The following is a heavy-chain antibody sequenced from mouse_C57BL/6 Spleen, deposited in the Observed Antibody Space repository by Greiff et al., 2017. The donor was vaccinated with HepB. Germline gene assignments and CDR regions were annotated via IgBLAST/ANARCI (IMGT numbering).Heavy chain of an antibody. Sequence: EVQGVESGEGLVKPGGSLKLSCAASGFTFSSYAMSWVRQTPEKRLEWVAYISSGGDYIYYADTVKGRFTISRDNARNTLYLQMSSLKSEDTAMYYCTRGGFYSYAMDYWGQGTSVTVSS. CDR1: GFTFSSYA. V-gene: IGHV5-9-1*02. J-gene: IGHJ4*01. CDR3: TRGGFYSYAMDY. CDR2: ISSGGDYI. D-gene: IGHD2-1*01.